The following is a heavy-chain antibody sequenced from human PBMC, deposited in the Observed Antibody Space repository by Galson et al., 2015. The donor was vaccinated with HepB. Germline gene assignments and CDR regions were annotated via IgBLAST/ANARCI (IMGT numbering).Heavy chain of an antibody. CDR2: ISGSGSTL. D-gene: IGHD3-10*01. Sequence: LRLSCAASGFTFSSYRMNWVRQAPGKGLEWVSYISGSGSTLIYADSLKGRFAISRDNAKNSLYLQMNSLRAEDTAVYYCARGLRVNALDVWGQGTMVTVSS. V-gene: IGHV3-48*01. J-gene: IGHJ3*01. CDR1: GFTFSSYR. CDR3: ARGLRVNALDV.